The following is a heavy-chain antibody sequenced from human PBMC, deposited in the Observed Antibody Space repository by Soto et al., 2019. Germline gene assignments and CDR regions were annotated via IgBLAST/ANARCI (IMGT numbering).Heavy chain of an antibody. CDR1: GFTFTTFN. Sequence: GASVKVSCKASGFTFTTFNMHWVRQAPGQRLEWMGRINAGNGDTKHSQKFQGRVTITRDTSATTAYMELSSLRSEDTAVYYCARENYDILTGYPDYWGQGTLVTVSS. J-gene: IGHJ4*02. V-gene: IGHV1-3*01. D-gene: IGHD3-9*01. CDR2: INAGNGDT. CDR3: ARENYDILTGYPDY.